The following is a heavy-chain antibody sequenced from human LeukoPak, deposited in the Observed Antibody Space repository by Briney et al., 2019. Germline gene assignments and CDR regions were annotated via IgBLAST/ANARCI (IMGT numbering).Heavy chain of an antibody. J-gene: IGHJ4*02. CDR1: GYTLAELS. Sequence: ASVKVSCKVSGYTLAELSMHWVRQAPGKGLEWMGGFDPEDGETIYAQKFQGRVTMTADTSTDTVYMELSSLRSEDTAVYYCATEGKMVRGVYTDYWGQGTLVTVSS. CDR2: FDPEDGET. V-gene: IGHV1-24*01. CDR3: ATEGKMVRGVYTDY. D-gene: IGHD3-10*01.